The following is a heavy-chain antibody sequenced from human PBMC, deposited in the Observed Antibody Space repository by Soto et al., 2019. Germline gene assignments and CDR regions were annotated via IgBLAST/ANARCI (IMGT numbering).Heavy chain of an antibody. CDR1: GFTFSSYA. J-gene: IGHJ6*02. Sequence: EVQLLESGGGLVQPGGSLRLSCAASGFTFSSYAMSWVRQAPGKGLEWVSAISGSGGSTYYADSVKGRFTISRDNSKNTLYLQMSSVRAEDTAVYYCARGGNKGGIAADRGGYYYGMDVWGQGTKVTVSS. CDR2: ISGSGGST. D-gene: IGHD6-13*01. V-gene: IGHV3-23*01. CDR3: ARGGNKGGIAADRGGYYYGMDV.